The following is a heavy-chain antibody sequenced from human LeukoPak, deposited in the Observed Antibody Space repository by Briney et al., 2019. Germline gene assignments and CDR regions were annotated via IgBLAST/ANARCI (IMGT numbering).Heavy chain of an antibody. CDR3: ASLGYSSGWLDS. D-gene: IGHD2-15*01. V-gene: IGHV4-59*01. J-gene: IGHJ5*01. CDR1: GGSFNDNY. Sequence: PSETLSLTCNVSGGSFNDNYWNWIRHLPGKGLEWIGYVYYNGHSDYSPSLKSRVTISVDTSTHQFSLKMISVTAADTAVYYCASLGYSSGWLDSWGHGSLVIVSS. CDR2: VYYNGHS.